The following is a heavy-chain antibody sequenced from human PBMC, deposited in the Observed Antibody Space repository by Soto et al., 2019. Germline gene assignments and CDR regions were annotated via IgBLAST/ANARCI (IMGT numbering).Heavy chain of an antibody. CDR3: AREAGLYYYYGMDV. V-gene: IGHV3-21*01. J-gene: IGHJ6*02. CDR1: GFTFSSYS. CDR2: ISSSSSYI. Sequence: EVQLVESGGGLVKPGGSLRLSCAASGFTFSSYSMNWVRQAPGKGLEWVSSISSSSSYIYYADSVKGRFTISRDNAKNSLYLQMNSLRAEDTAVYYCAREAGLYYYYGMDVWGQGTTVTVSS. D-gene: IGHD6-19*01.